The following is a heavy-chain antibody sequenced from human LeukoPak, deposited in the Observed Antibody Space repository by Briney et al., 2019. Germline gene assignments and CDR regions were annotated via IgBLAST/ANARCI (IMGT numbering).Heavy chain of an antibody. CDR2: INTDGSST. D-gene: IGHD5-18*01. Sequence: PGGSLRLSCAASGFIFSSYWMHWVRHAPGKGLAWVSRINTDGSSTSYADSVKGRFTISRDNAKNTLYLQMNSLRAEDTAVYYCARDRKDSYGYYFDYWGQGTLVTVSS. CDR3: ARDRKDSYGYYFDY. V-gene: IGHV3-74*01. J-gene: IGHJ4*02. CDR1: GFIFSSYW.